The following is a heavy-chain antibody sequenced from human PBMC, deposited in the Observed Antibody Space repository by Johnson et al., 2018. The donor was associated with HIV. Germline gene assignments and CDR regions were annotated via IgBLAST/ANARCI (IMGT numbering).Heavy chain of an antibody. CDR2: ISGSGGST. D-gene: IGHD4-23*01. V-gene: IGHV3-NL1*01. CDR1: GFTFSSYG. CDR3: AKDVSVVTPSGSFDI. J-gene: IGHJ3*02. Sequence: HVQLVESGGGLIQPGGSLRLSCAASGFTFSSYGMHWVRQAPGKGLEWVSGISGSGGSTYYADSVKGRFTISRDNSKDTLYLRMNSLRAEDTAVYYCAKDVSVVTPSGSFDIWGQGTRVTVSS.